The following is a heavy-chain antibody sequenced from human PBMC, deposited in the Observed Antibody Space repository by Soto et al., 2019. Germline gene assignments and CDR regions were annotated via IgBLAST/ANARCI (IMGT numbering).Heavy chain of an antibody. Sequence: ASVKVSFKASGYTFTGYYMHWVRQAPGQGLEWMGWINPNSGGTNYAQKFQGRVTMTRDTSISTAYMELSRLRSDDTAMYYCARHSYSSGWYWLYWGQGTLVTVSS. V-gene: IGHV1-2*02. CDR2: INPNSGGT. J-gene: IGHJ4*02. CDR1: GYTFTGYY. D-gene: IGHD6-19*01. CDR3: ARHSYSSGWYWLY.